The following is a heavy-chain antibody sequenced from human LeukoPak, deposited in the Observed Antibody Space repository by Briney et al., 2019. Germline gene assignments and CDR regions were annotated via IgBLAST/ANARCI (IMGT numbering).Heavy chain of an antibody. V-gene: IGHV3-48*03. CDR2: ISSSGSTI. CDR3: ARVAVGGTRAFDI. J-gene: IGHJ3*02. CDR1: GFTFSSYE. Sequence: GGSLRLSCAASGFTFSSYEMNWVRQAPGKGLEWVSYISSSGSTIYYADSVKGRFTISRDNAKKTLYLEMDSLRAEDTAVYYCARVAVGGTRAFDIWGQGTTVTVSS. D-gene: IGHD6-19*01.